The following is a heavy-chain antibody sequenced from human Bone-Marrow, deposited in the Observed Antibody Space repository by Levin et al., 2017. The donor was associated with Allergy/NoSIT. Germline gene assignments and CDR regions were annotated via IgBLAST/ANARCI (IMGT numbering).Heavy chain of an antibody. J-gene: IGHJ4*02. CDR1: GGSISSSSYY. V-gene: IGHV4-39*01. D-gene: IGHD3-10*01. CDR3: ASLGSNYFDY. CDR2: IYYSGST. Sequence: PSETLSLTCTVSGGSISSSSYYWGWIRQPPGKGLEWIGSIYYSGSTYYNPSLKSRVTISVDTSKNQFSLKLSSVTAADTAVYYCASLGSNYFDYWGQGTLVTVSS.